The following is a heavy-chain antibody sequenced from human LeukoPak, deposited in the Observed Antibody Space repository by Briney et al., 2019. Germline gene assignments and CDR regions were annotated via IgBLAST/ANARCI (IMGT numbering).Heavy chain of an antibody. J-gene: IGHJ3*02. CDR2: INPSSGGT. CDR3: ATGEVPYGSGSYWGAFDI. CDR1: GYTFTGYY. V-gene: IGHV1-2*02. Sequence: GASVKVSCKPSGYTFTGYYIHWVRQAPGQGLEWMGWINPSSGGTNYPQKFQGRVTMTRDTSLSTAYMELSGLRSEDTAVYYCATGEVPYGSGSYWGAFDIWGQGTMVTVSS. D-gene: IGHD3-10*01.